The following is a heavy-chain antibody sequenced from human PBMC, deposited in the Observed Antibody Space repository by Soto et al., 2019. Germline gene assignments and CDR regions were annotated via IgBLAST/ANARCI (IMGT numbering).Heavy chain of an antibody. CDR3: ARLGPTTVPTSYFTGNYNGMDV. J-gene: IGHJ6*02. V-gene: IGHV4-30-4*01. Sequence: SETLSLTCIVSCGSISSGDYYWSWIRQPPGKGLEWIGYIYYSGSTYYNPSLRSRLTISVDTSKNQFSLMLSSVTAADTAVYCCARLGPTTVPTSYFTGNYNGMDVWGQGTTVTV. D-gene: IGHD4-17*01. CDR1: CGSISSGDYY. CDR2: IYYSGST.